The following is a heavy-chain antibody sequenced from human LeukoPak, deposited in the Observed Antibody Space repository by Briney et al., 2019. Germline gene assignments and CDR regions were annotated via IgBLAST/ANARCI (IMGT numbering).Heavy chain of an antibody. D-gene: IGHD1-26*01. V-gene: IGHV3-23*01. J-gene: IGHJ4*02. CDR1: GFTFSSYA. Sequence: PGGSLRLSWQASGFTFSSYAMSWVRQAPGKGLEWVSAISGSGGSTYYADSVKGRFTISRDNSKNTLYLQMNSLRADDTAVYYCAKGAAGSYSMYDYWGQGTLVTVSS. CDR3: AKGAAGSYSMYDY. CDR2: ISGSGGST.